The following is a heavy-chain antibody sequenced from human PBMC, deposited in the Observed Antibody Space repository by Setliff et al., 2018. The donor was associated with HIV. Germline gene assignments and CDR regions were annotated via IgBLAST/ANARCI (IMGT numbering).Heavy chain of an antibody. V-gene: IGHV7-4-1*02. CDR1: GYNFTNYG. CDR2: INTNTGYP. D-gene: IGHD6-6*01. CDR3: ARTPLSIAARSAWDWFDP. J-gene: IGHJ5*02. Sequence: ASVKVSCKASGYNFTNYGINWVRQDPGQGLEWMGWINTNTGYPTYAQAFRGRFVFSLDTSVSTAYLQISSLKAEDTAVYYCARTPLSIAARSAWDWFDPWGQGTLVTVSS.